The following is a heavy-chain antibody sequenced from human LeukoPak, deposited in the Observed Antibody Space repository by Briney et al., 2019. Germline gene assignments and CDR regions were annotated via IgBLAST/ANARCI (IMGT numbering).Heavy chain of an antibody. J-gene: IGHJ4*02. CDR1: GFTFSSYA. CDR2: ISYDGSNK. CDR3: AKGHYTNWDDY. Sequence: GRSLRLSCAASGFTFSSYAMHWVRPPPGKGLEWVAVISYDGSNKYYADSVKGRFTISRDNSKNTLYLQMNSLRAEDTAVYYCAKGHYTNWDDYWGQGSLVTVSS. D-gene: IGHD4-11*01. V-gene: IGHV3-30-3*01.